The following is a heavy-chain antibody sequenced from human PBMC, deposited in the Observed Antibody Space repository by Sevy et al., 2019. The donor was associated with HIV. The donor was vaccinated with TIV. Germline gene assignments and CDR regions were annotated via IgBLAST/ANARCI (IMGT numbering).Heavy chain of an antibody. V-gene: IGHV3-30-3*01. Sequence: GGSLRLSCAASVFTFSSYAMHWVRQAPGKGLEWVAVISYDGSNKYYADSVKGRFTISRDNSKNTLYLQMNSLRAEDTAVYYCARTDYGDYLQFFDYWGQGTLVTVSS. J-gene: IGHJ4*02. CDR3: ARTDYGDYLQFFDY. CDR1: VFTFSSYA. D-gene: IGHD4-17*01. CDR2: ISYDGSNK.